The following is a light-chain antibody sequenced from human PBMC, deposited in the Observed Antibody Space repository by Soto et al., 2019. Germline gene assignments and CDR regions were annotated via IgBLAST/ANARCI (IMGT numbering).Light chain of an antibody. CDR1: SSDIGGYNY. CDR3: SSYTSSTIPYV. V-gene: IGLV2-14*03. Sequence: QSVLNQPASVSGSPGQSIIISCTGTSSDIGGYNYVSWYQHHPGKAPKLMIYHVSDRPSGVSDRFSGSKSGHTASLTISGLRAEDEADYYCSSYTSSTIPYVFGTGTKVTVL. CDR2: HVS. J-gene: IGLJ1*01.